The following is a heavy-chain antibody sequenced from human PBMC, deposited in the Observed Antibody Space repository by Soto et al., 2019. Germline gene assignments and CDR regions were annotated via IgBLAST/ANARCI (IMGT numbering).Heavy chain of an antibody. V-gene: IGHV3-64*04. Sequence: PGGSLRLSCSASGFTFSSYAMHWVRQAPGKGLEYVSAISSNGGSTYYAAPVKGRFTISRDDSKRTVYLQMNSLEIEDTAVYYCSWSDYHYFGSWGQGTLVTVSS. CDR2: ISSNGGST. D-gene: IGHD3-3*01. CDR3: SWSDYHYFGS. J-gene: IGHJ4*02. CDR1: GFTFSSYA.